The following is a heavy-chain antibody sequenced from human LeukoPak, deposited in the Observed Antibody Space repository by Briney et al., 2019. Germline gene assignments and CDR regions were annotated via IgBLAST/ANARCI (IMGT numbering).Heavy chain of an antibody. J-gene: IGHJ4*02. Sequence: GGSLRLSCAASGFTFSSYAMHWVRQAPGKGLEWVAVISYDGSNKYYADSVKGRFTISRDNSKNTLYLQMNSLRAEDTAVYYCARGGGNFDYWGQGTLVTVSS. CDR3: ARGGGNFDY. CDR2: ISYDGSNK. CDR1: GFTFSSYA. D-gene: IGHD3-16*01. V-gene: IGHV3-30-3*01.